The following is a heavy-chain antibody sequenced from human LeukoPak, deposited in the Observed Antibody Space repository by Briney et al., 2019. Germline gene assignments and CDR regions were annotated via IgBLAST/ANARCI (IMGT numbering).Heavy chain of an antibody. Sequence: GGSLRLSCAASGFTVSSNYMSWVRRAPGKGLEWVSVIYSGGSTYYADSVKGRFTISRHNSKNTLYLQMNSLRAEDTAVYYCARDRPPGGGYYYYGMDVWGQGTTVTVSS. V-gene: IGHV3-53*04. CDR3: ARDRPPGGGYYYYGMDV. CDR1: GFTVSSNY. CDR2: IYSGGST. D-gene: IGHD3-16*01. J-gene: IGHJ6*02.